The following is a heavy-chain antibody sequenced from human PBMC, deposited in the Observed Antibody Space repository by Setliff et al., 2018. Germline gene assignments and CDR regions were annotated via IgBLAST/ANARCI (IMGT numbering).Heavy chain of an antibody. CDR3: ARGTQAYTSWTDSALGY. Sequence: HPGGSLRLSCAASGFTFSSYGFHWVRQAPGKGLEWVAVIWYDGSNSYYADSVKGRFTISRDNSRNMLYMQMNSLRADDTAVYYCARGTQAYTSWTDSALGYWGKGTLVTVSS. CDR1: GFTFSSYG. J-gene: IGHJ4*02. D-gene: IGHD2-15*01. V-gene: IGHV3-33*01. CDR2: IWYDGSNS.